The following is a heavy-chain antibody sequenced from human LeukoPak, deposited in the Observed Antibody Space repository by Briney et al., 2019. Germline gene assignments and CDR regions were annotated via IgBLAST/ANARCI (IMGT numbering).Heavy chain of an antibody. CDR3: ARNPRGTSPPDYFDC. CDR2: ISFRSSI. J-gene: IGHJ4*02. D-gene: IGHD3-16*01. CDR1: GFTFSSYA. Sequence: PGGSLRLSCAASGFTFSSYAMSWVRQAPGKGLEWVSSISFRSSISYADSVKGRFTISRDNDKNSLYLQMNSLRAEDTAIYYCARNPRGTSPPDYFDCWGQGTLVTVSS. V-gene: IGHV3-69-1*02.